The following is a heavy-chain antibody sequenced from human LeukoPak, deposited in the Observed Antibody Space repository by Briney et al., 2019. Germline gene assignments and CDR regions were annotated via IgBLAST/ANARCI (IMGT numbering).Heavy chain of an antibody. V-gene: IGHV1-3*01. Sequence: ASVKVSCKASGYTFTNYAIHWVRQAPGQRLEWMGWINAGNGNTKYSQKFQGRVTITRDTSASTAYMELSSLRSEDTAVYYCARKGNGQGAYFDYWGQGTLVTVSS. CDR1: GYTFTNYA. CDR2: INAGNGNT. CDR3: ARKGNGQGAYFDY. D-gene: IGHD1-1*01. J-gene: IGHJ4*02.